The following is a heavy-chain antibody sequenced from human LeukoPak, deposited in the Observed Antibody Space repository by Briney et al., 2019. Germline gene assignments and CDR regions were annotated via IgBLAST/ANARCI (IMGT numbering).Heavy chain of an antibody. Sequence: PGGSPRLSCAASGFTFSSYNMNWVRQAPGKGLEWVSFISSSGSYIYYADSVRGRFTISRDNAENSLYLQMNSPRAEDTAVYYCARGADCSSTSCYRGDWFDPWGQGTLVTVSS. CDR1: GFTFSSYN. CDR2: ISSSGSYI. CDR3: ARGADCSSTSCYRGDWFDP. D-gene: IGHD2-2*02. V-gene: IGHV3-21*01. J-gene: IGHJ5*02.